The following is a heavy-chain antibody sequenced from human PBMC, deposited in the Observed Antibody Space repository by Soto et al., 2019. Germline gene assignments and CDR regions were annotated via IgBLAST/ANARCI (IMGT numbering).Heavy chain of an antibody. CDR2: ITYGHYT. CDR1: GFTFSSFA. D-gene: IGHD3-16*01. J-gene: IGHJ1*01. V-gene: IGHV3-23*01. Sequence: EVQLLESGGGLVQPGGSLRLSCAASGFTFSSFAMAWVRQAPGKGLQWVGGITYGHYTFYTDSVKGRFTISRDNSENALYLQMSGLRAEDTAVYYCVKYTITESVGEHWGLGTLVTVSS. CDR3: VKYTITESVGEH.